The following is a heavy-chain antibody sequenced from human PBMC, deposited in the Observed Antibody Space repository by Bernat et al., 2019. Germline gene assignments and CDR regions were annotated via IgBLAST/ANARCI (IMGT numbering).Heavy chain of an antibody. V-gene: IGHV4-39*01. D-gene: IGHD3-10*01. CDR1: GASTSSSSHY. J-gene: IGHJ5*02. CDR2: IYYSGSS. CDR3: ARQRWFGDYHGFDP. Sequence: QLQLQESGPGLVKPSETLSLTCSVSGASTSSSSHYWTWIRQPPGKGLEWIGNIYYSGSSNYNPSLKSRVTISVDTSKNQFSLKLSSVTAADTAVYYCARQRWFGDYHGFDPWGQGTLVTVSS.